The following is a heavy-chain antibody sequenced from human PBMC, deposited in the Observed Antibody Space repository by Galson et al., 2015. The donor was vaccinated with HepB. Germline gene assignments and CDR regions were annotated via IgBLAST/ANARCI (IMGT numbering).Heavy chain of an antibody. J-gene: IGHJ4*02. Sequence: SLRLSCAASGFTFSSYWMNWVRQAPGKGLEWVANIKQDGSEKYYVDSVKGRFTISRDNAKNSLYLQMSSLRAEDTAVYYCARVARAVRYFDYWGQGTLVTVSS. D-gene: IGHD1-1*01. CDR1: GFTFSSYW. CDR3: ARVARAVRYFDY. CDR2: IKQDGSEK. V-gene: IGHV3-7*03.